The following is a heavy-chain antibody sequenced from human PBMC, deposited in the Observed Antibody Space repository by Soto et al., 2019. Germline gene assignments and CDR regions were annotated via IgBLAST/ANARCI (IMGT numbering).Heavy chain of an antibody. D-gene: IGHD1-20*01. V-gene: IGHV1-8*02. J-gene: IGHJ6*02. Sequence: QVQLVQSAAEVKKPGASVKVSCKASGYPFTDYAINWVRQATGQGFEWMGWMNADSGDTGFAVKFQGRVTMSRTSSMGPVYMELSYLSSEDTAVYYCARKYNWNDHALDVWGQGTAVTVAS. CDR2: MNADSGDT. CDR3: ARKYNWNDHALDV. CDR1: GYPFTDYA.